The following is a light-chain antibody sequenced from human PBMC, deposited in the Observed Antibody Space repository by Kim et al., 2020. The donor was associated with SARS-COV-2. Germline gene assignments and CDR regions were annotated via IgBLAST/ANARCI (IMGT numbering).Light chain of an antibody. CDR2: AAS. V-gene: IGKV1-39*01. CDR3: QQSHTAPLLT. CDR1: QSINAY. Sequence: DIQMTQSPSSLAASVRDRVTITCRASQSINAYLNWYQQKPGKAPKLLIYAASTLQSGVPSRFSGSGSGTDFTLTINSLQTEDFATYYCQQSHTAPLLTFGGGTKVDIK. J-gene: IGKJ4*01.